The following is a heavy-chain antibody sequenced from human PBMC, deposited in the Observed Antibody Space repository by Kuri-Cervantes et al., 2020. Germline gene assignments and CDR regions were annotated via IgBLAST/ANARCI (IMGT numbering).Heavy chain of an antibody. CDR1: GYTFTSYY. Sequence: ASVKVSCKASGYTFTSYYMHWVRQAPGQGLEWMGIINPSGGSTSYAQKFQGRVTMTRDTSTSTVYMELSSLRSEDTAVYYCAILGMGYCSGGSCYRGDFDYWGQGNLVTVSS. V-gene: IGHV1-46*01. CDR2: INPSGGST. CDR3: AILGMGYCSGGSCYRGDFDY. D-gene: IGHD2-15*01. J-gene: IGHJ4*02.